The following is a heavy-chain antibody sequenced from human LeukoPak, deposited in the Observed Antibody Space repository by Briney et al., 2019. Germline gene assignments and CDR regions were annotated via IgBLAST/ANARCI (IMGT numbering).Heavy chain of an antibody. J-gene: IGHJ3*02. D-gene: IGHD5-18*01. V-gene: IGHV1-69*13. CDR1: GGTFSSYA. CDR3: ARDNLEYSYGQYAAFDI. CDR2: IIPMFGTA. Sequence: ASVKVSCKASGGTFSSYAISWVRQAPGQGLEWMGGIIPMFGTANYAQKFQGRITITADESTSIVYMELNSLRSEDTAVYYCARDNLEYSYGQYAAFDIWGQGTMVTVSS.